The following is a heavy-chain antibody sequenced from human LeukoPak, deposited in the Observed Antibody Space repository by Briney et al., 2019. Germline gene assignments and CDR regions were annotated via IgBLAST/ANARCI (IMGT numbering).Heavy chain of an antibody. CDR3: ARVTNIDYGNYYYYYMDV. D-gene: IGHD4-17*01. CDR2: IYYSGST. Sequence: SETLSLTCTVSGGSISTYYWGWIRQPPGKGLEWIGSIYYSGSTYYNPSLKSRVTISVDTSKNQFPLKLSSVTAADTAVYYCARVTNIDYGNYYYYYMDVWGKGTTVTVSS. J-gene: IGHJ6*03. CDR1: GGSISTYY. V-gene: IGHV4-39*06.